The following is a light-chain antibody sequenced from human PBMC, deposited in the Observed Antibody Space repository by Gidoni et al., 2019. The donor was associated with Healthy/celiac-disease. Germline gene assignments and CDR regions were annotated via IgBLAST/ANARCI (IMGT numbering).Light chain of an antibody. V-gene: IGLV1-47*01. CDR2: RNN. CDR3: AAWDDSLSGLYV. Sequence: GQRVTISCSGSSSNIGSNYVYWYQQLPGTAPKLLIYRNNQRPSGVPDRFSGSKSGTSASLAISGLRSEDEADYYCAAWDDSLSGLYVFGTGTKVT. J-gene: IGLJ1*01. CDR1: SSNIGSNY.